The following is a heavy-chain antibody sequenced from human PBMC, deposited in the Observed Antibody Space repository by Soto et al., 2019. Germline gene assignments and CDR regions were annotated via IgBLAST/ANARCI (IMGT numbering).Heavy chain of an antibody. CDR3: ARVGEYCSGGSCPNWFDP. D-gene: IGHD2-15*01. J-gene: IGHJ5*02. V-gene: IGHV4-30-2*01. CDR2: IYHSGST. CDR1: GCSIRSGGYS. Sequence: LSLAVCGCSIRSGGYSWSWIRQPPGKGLEWIGYIYHSGSTYYNPSLKSRVTISVDRSKNQFSLKLSYVTAADTAVYYCARVGEYCSGGSCPNWFDPWGQGTLVTVYS.